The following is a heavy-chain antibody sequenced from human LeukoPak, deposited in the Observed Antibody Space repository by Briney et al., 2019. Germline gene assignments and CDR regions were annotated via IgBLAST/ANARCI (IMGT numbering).Heavy chain of an antibody. CDR2: INHSGST. CDR1: GYSIISGYY. Sequence: SETLSLTCIVSGYSIISGYYWSWLRPTPGKGLEWIGEINHSGSTNYNPSLKSRVTISVDTSKNQFSLKLRSVAAADTAVYYCARKEGGQLVNTRRWFDPWGQGTLVTVSS. D-gene: IGHD6-13*01. J-gene: IGHJ5*02. V-gene: IGHV4-34*01. CDR3: ARKEGGQLVNTRRWFDP.